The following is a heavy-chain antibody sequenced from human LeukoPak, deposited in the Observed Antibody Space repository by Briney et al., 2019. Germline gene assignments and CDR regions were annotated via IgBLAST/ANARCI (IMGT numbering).Heavy chain of an antibody. CDR2: ISYDGSNK. V-gene: IGHV3-30*18. CDR1: GFTFSSYG. CDR3: AKIAVAGSYSMDV. Sequence: GGSLRLSCAASGFTFSSYGMHWVRQAPGKGLEWVAVISYDGSNKYYADSVKGRFTISRDNSKNTLYLQMNSLRAEDTAVYYCAKIAVAGSYSMDVWGQGTTVTVSS. D-gene: IGHD6-19*01. J-gene: IGHJ6*02.